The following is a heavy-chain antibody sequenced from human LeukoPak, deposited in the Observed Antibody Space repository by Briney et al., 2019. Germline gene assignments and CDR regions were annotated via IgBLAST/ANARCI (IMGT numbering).Heavy chain of an antibody. D-gene: IGHD2-2*01. CDR2: ISASSTYI. CDR3: ATVAYELAPCDS. Sequence: PGGSLRLSCAASGVTLSGYSMTWVRQALEKGLEWVASISASSTYIHYADSVKGRFTISRENTKNSLYLQMHSLRVEDTAVYYCATVAYELAPCDSWGQGTLVTVSS. J-gene: IGHJ4*02. V-gene: IGHV3-21*01. CDR1: GVTLSGYS.